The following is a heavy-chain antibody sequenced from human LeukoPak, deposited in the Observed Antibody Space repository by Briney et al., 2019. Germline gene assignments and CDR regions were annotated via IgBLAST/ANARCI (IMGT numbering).Heavy chain of an antibody. D-gene: IGHD2-2*01. CDR2: ISSSGSVI. CDR3: ATVAEIVVVPAAQCLDY. J-gene: IGHJ4*02. V-gene: IGHV3-11*04. CDR1: GFTFSDYY. Sequence: GGSLRLSCAASGFTFSDYYMSWIRQAPGKGLEWVSYISSSGSVIYYADSVKGRFTISRDNAKNSLYLQMNSLRAEDTAVYYCATVAEIVVVPAAQCLDYWGQGTLVTVSS.